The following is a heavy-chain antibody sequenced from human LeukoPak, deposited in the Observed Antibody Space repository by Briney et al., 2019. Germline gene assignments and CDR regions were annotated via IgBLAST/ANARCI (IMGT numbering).Heavy chain of an antibody. D-gene: IGHD3-3*01. V-gene: IGHV4-30-2*01. Sequence: SETLSLTCTVSGGSISSGGYYWSWIRQPPGKDLEWIGYIYHSGSTYYNPSLKSRVTISVDRSKNQFSLKLSSVTAADTAVYYCASSLKGYDFWSGPIKSPHGLYFDYWGQGTLVTVSS. J-gene: IGHJ4*02. CDR3: ASSLKGYDFWSGPIKSPHGLYFDY. CDR2: IYHSGST. CDR1: GGSISSGGYY.